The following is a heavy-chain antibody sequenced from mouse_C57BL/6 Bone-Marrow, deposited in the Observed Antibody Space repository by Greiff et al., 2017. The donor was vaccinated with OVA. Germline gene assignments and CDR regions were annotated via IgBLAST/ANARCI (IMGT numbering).Heavy chain of an antibody. D-gene: IGHD1-1*01. CDR3: NPIYYYGSSSYAMDY. J-gene: IGHJ4*01. V-gene: IGHV1-15*01. CDR1: GYTFTDYE. Sequence: QVQLQQSGAELVRPGASVTLSCKASGYTFTDYEMHWVKQTPVHGLEWIGAIDPETGGTAYNQKFKGKAILTADKSSSTAYMELRSLTSEDSAVYYCNPIYYYGSSSYAMDYWGQGTSVTVSS. CDR2: IDPETGGT.